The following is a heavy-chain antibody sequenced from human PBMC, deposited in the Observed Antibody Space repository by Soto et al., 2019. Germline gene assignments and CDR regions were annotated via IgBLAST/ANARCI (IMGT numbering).Heavy chain of an antibody. Sequence: ASVKVSCKASGYSLSGYYLHWVRQAPGQGPEWMGWINPNSGGTKYVQKFQGRVTRTRDTSISTVYLELISLKYDDTAVYYCARGWGIAAPGPNWFDPWGQGTLVTVSS. J-gene: IGHJ5*02. CDR2: INPNSGGT. D-gene: IGHD6-13*01. CDR1: GYSLSGYY. V-gene: IGHV1-2*02. CDR3: ARGWGIAAPGPNWFDP.